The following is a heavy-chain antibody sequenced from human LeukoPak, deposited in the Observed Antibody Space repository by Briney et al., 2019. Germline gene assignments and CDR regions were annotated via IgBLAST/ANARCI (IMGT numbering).Heavy chain of an antibody. V-gene: IGHV3-64*01. Sequence: GGSLRLSCAASGFTFSTCVMLWVRQVPGMGLEYVSSIDPNGKTSYYANSVKGRFTISRDNSNNMLYLQMGSLTTEDMAVYYCAAQTTLTGAYDPWGQGTLVTVSS. CDR2: IDPNGKTS. CDR3: AAQTTLTGAYDP. CDR1: GFTFSTCV. J-gene: IGHJ5*02. D-gene: IGHD1-20*01.